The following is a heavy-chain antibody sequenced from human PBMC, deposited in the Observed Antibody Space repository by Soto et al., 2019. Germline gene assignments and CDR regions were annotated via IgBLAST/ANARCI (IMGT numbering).Heavy chain of an antibody. CDR2: IIPIFGTA. CDR3: ARALGGYDWDYYYGMDV. J-gene: IGHJ6*02. Sequence: ASVKVSCKASGGTFSSYAISWVRQAPGQGLEWMGGIIPIFGTANYAQKFQGRVTITADKSTSTAYMELSSLRSEDTAVYYCARALGGYDWDYYYGMDVWGQGTTVTVSS. CDR1: GGTFSSYA. V-gene: IGHV1-69*06. D-gene: IGHD5-12*01.